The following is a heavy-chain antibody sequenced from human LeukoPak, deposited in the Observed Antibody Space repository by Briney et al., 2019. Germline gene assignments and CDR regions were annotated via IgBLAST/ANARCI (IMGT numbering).Heavy chain of an antibody. CDR3: ARGGYGAHMG. CDR1: GFSFSSFW. CDR2: INSDGTTT. V-gene: IGHV3-74*01. Sequence: GGSLRLSCAASGFSFSSFWMHWVRQVPGKGLVWVSGINSDGTTTGYADSVKGRFAISRDNAKNTVSLQMSSLRAEDTALYYCARGGYGAHMGWGQGTLVTVSS. J-gene: IGHJ4*02. D-gene: IGHD4-17*01.